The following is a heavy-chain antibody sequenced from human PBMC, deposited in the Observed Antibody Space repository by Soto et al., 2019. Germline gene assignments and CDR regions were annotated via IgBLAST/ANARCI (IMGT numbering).Heavy chain of an antibody. CDR1: GFTLSSYW. D-gene: IGHD3-22*01. V-gene: IGHV3-74*01. CDR2: INSDGIST. J-gene: IGHJ4*02. Sequence: PGGSLRLSCAASGFTLSSYWMHWVRQAPGKGLVWVSRINSDGISTSYADSVKGRFPISRDNAKNTLYLQMNSLRAEDTAVYYCARDPGTGYYDSSGYYYDWGQGTLVTVSS. CDR3: ARDPGTGYYDSSGYYYD.